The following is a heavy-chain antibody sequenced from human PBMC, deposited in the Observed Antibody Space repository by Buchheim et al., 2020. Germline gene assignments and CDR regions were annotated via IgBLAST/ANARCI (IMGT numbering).Heavy chain of an antibody. CDR2: ISYDGSNK. CDR1: GFTFSSYA. D-gene: IGHD3-22*01. J-gene: IGHJ6*02. Sequence: QVQLVESGGGVVQPGRSLRLSCAASGFTFSSYAMHWVRQAPGKGLEWVAVISYDGSNKYYADSVKGRFTISRDNSKNTLYLQMNSLRAEDTAVYYCARRDSSRGMDVWGQGTT. CDR3: ARRDSSRGMDV. V-gene: IGHV3-30-3*01.